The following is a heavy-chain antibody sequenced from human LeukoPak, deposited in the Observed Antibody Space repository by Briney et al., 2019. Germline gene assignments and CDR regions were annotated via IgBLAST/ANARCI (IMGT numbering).Heavy chain of an antibody. CDR1: GGSISSYY. CDR2: IYYSAST. Sequence: SETLSLTCTVSGGSISSYYWSWIRQPPGKGLEWIGYIYYSASTNYNPSLKSRVTISVDTSKNQFSLKLSSVTAADTAVYYCARSGNYLYFQHWGQGTLVTVSS. CDR3: ARSGNYLYFQH. J-gene: IGHJ1*01. D-gene: IGHD1-26*01. V-gene: IGHV4-59*01.